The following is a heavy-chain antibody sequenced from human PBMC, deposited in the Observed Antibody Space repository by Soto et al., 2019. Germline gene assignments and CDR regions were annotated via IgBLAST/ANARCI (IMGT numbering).Heavy chain of an antibody. J-gene: IGHJ4*02. CDR2: IISNGHST. CDR3: ARGSNGYHFDY. V-gene: IGHV3-64*01. CDR1: GFPSGTLA. D-gene: IGHD5-12*01. Sequence: EVQLVESGGGLVQPGGSLGPSCPAPGFPSGTLAFPGAPQAPGKGLEYVPTIISNGHSTDYANPVKGRFTISRDNSMNTLYLQMGSLRAEDMAVYYCARGSNGYHFDYWGQGTLVTVSS.